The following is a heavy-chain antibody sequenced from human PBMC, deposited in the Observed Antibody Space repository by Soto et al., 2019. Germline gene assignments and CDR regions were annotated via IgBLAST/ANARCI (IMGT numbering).Heavy chain of an antibody. V-gene: IGHV4-59*01. CDR2: ISSRGRA. D-gene: IGHD1-26*01. Sequence: QVQLQESGPGLVKPSETLSLTCSVSGDSITNYYWNWIRQSPGKGLEWIGYISSRGRATYNPSLRGRVTISLDTSKNRFSLNLNSATAVDTAVYYCARRYTGTSSFDYWGQGTLVTVSS. CDR3: ARRYTGTSSFDY. CDR1: GDSITNYY. J-gene: IGHJ4*02.